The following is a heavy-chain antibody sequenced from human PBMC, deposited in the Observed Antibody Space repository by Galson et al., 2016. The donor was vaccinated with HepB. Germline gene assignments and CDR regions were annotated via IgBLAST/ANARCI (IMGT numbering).Heavy chain of an antibody. V-gene: IGHV3-30*18. D-gene: IGHD5-18*01. Sequence: SLRLSCAASGFIFNNFGMHWVRQAPGKGLEWVAVISPDGSKIYYADSVKGRFTISRDNSKSTLFLQMNSLRADDTAMYYCAKVFRQYSYGYSGWYFDLWGRGTL. CDR1: GFIFNNFG. J-gene: IGHJ2*01. CDR2: ISPDGSKI. CDR3: AKVFRQYSYGYSGWYFDL.